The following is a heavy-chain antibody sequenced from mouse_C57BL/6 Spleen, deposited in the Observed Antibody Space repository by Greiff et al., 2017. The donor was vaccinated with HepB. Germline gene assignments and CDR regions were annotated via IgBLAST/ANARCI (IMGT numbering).Heavy chain of an antibody. J-gene: IGHJ4*01. V-gene: IGHV1-64*01. CDR2: IHPNSGST. D-gene: IGHD2-3*01. Sequence: QVQLQQPGAELVKPGASVKLSCKASGYTFTSYWMHWVKQRPGQGLEWIGIIHPNSGSTNYNEKFKSKATLTVDKSSSTAYMQLSSLTSEDSAVYYCARNGYSRYYVMVYWGQGTSVSVSS. CDR3: ARNGYSRYYVMVY. CDR1: GYTFTSYW.